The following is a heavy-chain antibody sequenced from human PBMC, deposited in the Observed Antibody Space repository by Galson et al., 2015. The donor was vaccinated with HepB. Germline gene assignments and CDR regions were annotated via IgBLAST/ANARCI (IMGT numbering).Heavy chain of an antibody. CDR3: AKFSGQTYGNYYIDS. CDR1: GFPFSRFA. CDR2: VFGGGNDP. Sequence: SLRLSCAASGFPFSRFAMTWVRQAPGKGLEWVSNVFGGGNDPYYADSVKGRFTISRDNSKNSLYLQMNSLRAEDTAIYYCAKFSGQTYGNYYIDSRGQGTLVTVSS. V-gene: IGHV3-23*01. J-gene: IGHJ4*02. D-gene: IGHD2/OR15-2a*01.